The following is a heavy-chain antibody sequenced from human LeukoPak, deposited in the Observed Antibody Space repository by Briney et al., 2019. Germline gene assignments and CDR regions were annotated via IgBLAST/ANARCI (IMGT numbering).Heavy chain of an antibody. CDR2: VYYSGST. V-gene: IGHV4-59*01. CDR1: GGSINYYY. J-gene: IGHJ4*02. D-gene: IGHD3-10*01. Sequence: SETLSLTCTVSGGSINYYYWSWIRQPPGKGLEWIGYVYYSGSTNYNPSLKSRVTISEDTSKNQFSLKLNSVTAADTAVYYCARFGSYLEYWGRGTLVTVSS. CDR3: ARFGSYLEY.